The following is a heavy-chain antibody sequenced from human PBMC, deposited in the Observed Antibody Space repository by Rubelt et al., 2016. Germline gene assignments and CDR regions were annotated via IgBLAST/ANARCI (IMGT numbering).Heavy chain of an antibody. D-gene: IGHD2-8*01. Sequence: RLQLQESGPGLLKPSETLSLICTVSGGSIRSSGYYWGWIRQPPGKGLEWLGSVSYSGSTYYNPSLKSRFTVSSDTSKNHFSLEGRSVHAAVTAVYYCARVDCTNGVCSLFDYWGQGTLITVSS. CDR2: VSYSGST. V-gene: IGHV4-39*06. J-gene: IGHJ4*02. CDR3: ARVDCTNGVCSLFDY. CDR1: GGSIRSSGYY.